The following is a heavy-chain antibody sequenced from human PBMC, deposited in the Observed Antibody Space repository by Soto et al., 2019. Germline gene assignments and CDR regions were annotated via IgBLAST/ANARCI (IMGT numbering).Heavy chain of an antibody. CDR3: AKGPHDFGDYDHLGNNWFDP. CDR2: ISGSGDTP. CDR1: GFTFSNYA. D-gene: IGHD4-17*01. V-gene: IGHV3-23*01. Sequence: PGGSLRLSCAASGFTFSNYAISWVRQAPGKGLEWVSIISGSGDTPYYADSVKGRFTISRDNSKNTLYLQMISLRAGDSALYYCAKGPHDFGDYDHLGNNWFDPWGQGTLVTVSS. J-gene: IGHJ5*02.